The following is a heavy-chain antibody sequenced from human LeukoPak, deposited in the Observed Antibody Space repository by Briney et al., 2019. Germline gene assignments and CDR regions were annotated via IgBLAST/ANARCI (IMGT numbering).Heavy chain of an antibody. J-gene: IGHJ4*02. CDR3: ARWGYDILTGYYYFDY. Sequence: SETLSLTCTVSGGSIGSYYWSWIRQPPGKRLEWIGYIYYSGTTNYNPSLKSRVTISVDTSKNQFSLQLSSVTAADTAVYYCARWGYDILTGYYYFDYWGQGTLVTVSS. CDR2: IYYSGTT. D-gene: IGHD3-9*01. V-gene: IGHV4-59*01. CDR1: GGSIGSYY.